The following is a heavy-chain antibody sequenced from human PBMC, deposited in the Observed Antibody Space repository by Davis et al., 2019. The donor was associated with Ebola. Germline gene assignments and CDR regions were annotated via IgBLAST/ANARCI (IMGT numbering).Heavy chain of an antibody. CDR2: ISAYNGNT. CDR1: GYTFTSYG. CDR3: ARAEDIVVVPAAYYYYYGMDV. Sequence: ASVKVSCKASGYTFTSYGISWVRQAPGQGLEWMGWISAYNGNTNYAQKLQGRVTMTTDTSTSTAYMELRSLRSDDTAVYYCARAEDIVVVPAAYYYYYGMDVWGQGTTVTVSS. J-gene: IGHJ6*02. D-gene: IGHD2-2*01. V-gene: IGHV1-18*01.